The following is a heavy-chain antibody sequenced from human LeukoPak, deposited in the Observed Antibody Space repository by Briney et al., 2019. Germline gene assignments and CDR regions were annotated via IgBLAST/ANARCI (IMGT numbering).Heavy chain of an antibody. J-gene: IGHJ4*02. D-gene: IGHD7-27*01. Sequence: GGSLGLSCAGSGFTFANYAMIWVRQAPGKGLEWVSAIGGRGTNTYYADSVKGRFTISRDNAKNTLYLQMNSLRAEDTAVYYCAREITTNGGRYFDYWGQGTLVTVSS. CDR1: GFTFANYA. CDR2: IGGRGTNT. V-gene: IGHV3-23*01. CDR3: AREITTNGGRYFDY.